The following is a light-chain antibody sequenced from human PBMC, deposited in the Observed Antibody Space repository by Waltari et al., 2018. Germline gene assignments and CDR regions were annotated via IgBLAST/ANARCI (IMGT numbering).Light chain of an antibody. CDR3: YSTDSSGNHRV. Sequence: SYELTQPPSVSVSPGQTARITCSGDAVPHKYAYWYQQKSGQAPVVVIYEDSKRPSGIPERFSGSSSGTMATLTISGAQVEDEADYYCYSTDSSGNHRVFGGGTKLTVL. J-gene: IGLJ3*02. CDR1: AVPHKY. CDR2: EDS. V-gene: IGLV3-10*01.